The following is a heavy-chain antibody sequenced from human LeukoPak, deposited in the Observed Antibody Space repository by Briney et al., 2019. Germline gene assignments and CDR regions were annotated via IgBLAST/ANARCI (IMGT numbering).Heavy chain of an antibody. J-gene: IGHJ4*02. CDR1: GGSISSGTYY. D-gene: IGHD3-10*01. Sequence: SETLSLTCTVSGGSISSGTYYWGWIRQSPGKMGLEWIGNIYYSGSTYYNPSLKSRVTISVDTAKNQSSLRLTSVTAADTAVYYCATTYDILSGSAMGDYWGQGTLVTVSS. V-gene: IGHV4-39*01. CDR3: ATTYDILSGSAMGDY. CDR2: IYYSGST.